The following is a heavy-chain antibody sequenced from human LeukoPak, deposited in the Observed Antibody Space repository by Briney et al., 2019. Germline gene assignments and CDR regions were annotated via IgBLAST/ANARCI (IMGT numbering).Heavy chain of an antibody. D-gene: IGHD4-23*01. CDR1: GFTVSSNY. CDR2: IYSGGST. CDR3: ARHSVDIGYGGNSFDY. V-gene: IGHV3-66*04. Sequence: GGSLRLSCAASGFTVSSNYMSGARQARGKGLEWVSVIYSGGSTYYADSVKGRFTISRDNSKNTLYLQMNSLRAEDTAVYYCARHSVDIGYGGNSFDYWGQGTLVTVSS. J-gene: IGHJ4*02.